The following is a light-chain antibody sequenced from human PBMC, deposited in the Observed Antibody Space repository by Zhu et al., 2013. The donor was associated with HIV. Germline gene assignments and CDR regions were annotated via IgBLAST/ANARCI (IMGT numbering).Light chain of an antibody. CDR1: QGIRND. CDR3: QQYDNFPLT. V-gene: IGKV1-6*01. Sequence: AIQMTQSPSSLSASVGDRVTITCRASQGIRNDLGWYQQKPGKAPNLLIYAASTLQSGVPSRFSGSGSGTDFTLTISSLQPEDFASYYCQQYDNFPLTFGGGTMVEI. J-gene: IGKJ4*01. CDR2: AAS.